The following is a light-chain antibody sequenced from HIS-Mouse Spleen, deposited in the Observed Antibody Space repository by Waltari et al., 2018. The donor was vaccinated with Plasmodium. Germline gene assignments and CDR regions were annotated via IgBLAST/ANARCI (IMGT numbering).Light chain of an antibody. CDR3: SSYTSSSTLV. CDR1: SSDVGGYIY. J-gene: IGLJ2*01. V-gene: IGLV2-14*03. Sequence: QSALTQPASVSGSPGQSITLSCTGSSSDVGGYIYASWYHQNPGKAPKLMFYDVSNRPSGVSNRFSGSKSGNTASLTISGLQAEDEADYYCSSYTSSSTLVFGGGTKLTVL. CDR2: DVS.